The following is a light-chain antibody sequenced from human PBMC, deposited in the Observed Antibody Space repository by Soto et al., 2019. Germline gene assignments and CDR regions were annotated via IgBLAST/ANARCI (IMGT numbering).Light chain of an antibody. J-gene: IGLJ2*01. CDR2: DVS. Sequence: QSALTQPASVSGSPGQSITISCTGTSSDVGGYNYVSWYQQHPAKAPKLMIYDVSNRPSGVSNRFSGSKSGNTAALTISGLQAEDEADYYCSSYTSSSTLEVVGGGTKVTVL. CDR1: SSDVGGYNY. CDR3: SSYTSSSTLEV. V-gene: IGLV2-14*01.